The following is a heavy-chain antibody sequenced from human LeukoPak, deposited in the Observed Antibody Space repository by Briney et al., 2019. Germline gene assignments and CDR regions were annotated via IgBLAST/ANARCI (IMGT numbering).Heavy chain of an antibody. V-gene: IGHV3-30*02. CDR1: GFTFSSYG. Sequence: PGGSLRLSCAASGFTFSSYGMHWVRQAPGKGLEWVAFIRYDGSNKYYADSVKGRFTISRDNSKNTLYLQMNSLRAEDTAVYYCAKDSAGEQWLLDYYYYMDVWGKGTTVTVSS. CDR3: AKDSAGEQWLLDYYYYMDV. J-gene: IGHJ6*03. D-gene: IGHD6-19*01. CDR2: IRYDGSNK.